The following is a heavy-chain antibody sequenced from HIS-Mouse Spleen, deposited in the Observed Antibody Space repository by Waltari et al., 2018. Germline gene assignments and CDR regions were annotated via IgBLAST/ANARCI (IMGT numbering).Heavy chain of an antibody. CDR1: GGSISSSSYY. CDR3: ARHEGQQLVTSLFDY. V-gene: IGHV4-39*01. D-gene: IGHD6-13*01. J-gene: IGHJ4*02. CDR2: IYYSGRT. Sequence: QLQLQESGPGLVKPSETLSLTCTVSGGSISSSSYYWGWIRQPPGKGLEWIGSIYYSGRTYYNPSLKNRVTISVDTSKNQFSLKLSSVTAADTVVYYCARHEGQQLVTSLFDYWGQGTLVTVSS.